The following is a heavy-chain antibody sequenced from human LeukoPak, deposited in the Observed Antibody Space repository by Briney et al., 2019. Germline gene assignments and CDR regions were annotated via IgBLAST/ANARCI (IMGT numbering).Heavy chain of an antibody. D-gene: IGHD3-22*01. CDR1: GYNFTPYW. CDR2: IYPADSDT. Sequence: GESLKISCKASGYNFTPYWIGWVRQMPGKGLEWMGIIYPADSDTRYSPSFQGQVTISADKSISTAYLQWSSLKASDTAIYYCARTYYYDSNPFDYWGQGTLVTVSS. J-gene: IGHJ4*02. CDR3: ARTYYYDSNPFDY. V-gene: IGHV5-51*01.